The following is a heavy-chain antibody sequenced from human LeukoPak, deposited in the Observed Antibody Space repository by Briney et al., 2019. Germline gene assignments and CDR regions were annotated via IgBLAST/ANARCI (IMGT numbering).Heavy chain of an antibody. CDR2: ISISSNYI. CDR1: GFTFSRYS. J-gene: IGHJ3*02. V-gene: IGHV3-21*01. D-gene: IGHD3-3*01. Sequence: KTGGSLRLSCAASGFTFSRYSMNWVRQAPGKGLEWVSSISISSNYIYYADSVKGRFTISRDNAKNSLYLQMNSLRAEDTAVYYCARGSRFGVVGRDAFDIWGQGTMVTVSS. CDR3: ARGSRFGVVGRDAFDI.